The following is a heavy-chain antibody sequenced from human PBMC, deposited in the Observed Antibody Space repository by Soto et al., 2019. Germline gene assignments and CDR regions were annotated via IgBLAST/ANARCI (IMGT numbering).Heavy chain of an antibody. CDR1: GGSISSSTSY. J-gene: IGHJ3*01. CDR3: ARLGIVVMVEAYDAFDL. Sequence: SETLSLTCTVSGGSISSSTSYWGWIRQTPGKGLEWIGSVYHSGRTYYNPSLESRVAMSVDTSKNQFSLKLTSVTAEDTAVYYCARLGIVVMVEAYDAFDLWGPGTMVTVSS. CDR2: VYHSGRT. V-gene: IGHV4-39*01. D-gene: IGHD2-15*01.